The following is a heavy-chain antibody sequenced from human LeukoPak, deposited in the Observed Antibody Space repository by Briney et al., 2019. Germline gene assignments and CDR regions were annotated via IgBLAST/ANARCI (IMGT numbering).Heavy chain of an antibody. J-gene: IGHJ5*02. D-gene: IGHD3-3*01. V-gene: IGHV1-2*02. CDR2: INPNSGGT. CDR3: ARSGSTAGYYDFWRPFDH. Sequence: ASVKVSFKASGYTFTGYYMHWVRPAPGQGLEWMGWINPNSGGTNYAQKFQGRVTMTRDTSISTAYMELSRLRSDDTAVYYCARSGSTAGYYDFWRPFDHWGQGTLVTASS. CDR1: GYTFTGYY.